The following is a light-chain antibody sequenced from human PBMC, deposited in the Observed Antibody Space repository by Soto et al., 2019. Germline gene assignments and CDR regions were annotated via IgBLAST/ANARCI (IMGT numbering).Light chain of an antibody. V-gene: IGLV1-51*02. J-gene: IGLJ1*01. CDR1: SSNIGNNY. CDR3: GTWDSSLSAYV. CDR2: ENN. Sequence: QTVVTQPPSVSAAPGQKVTISCSGSSSNIGNNYVSWYQQLPGTAPKLLIYENNKRPSGIPDRFSGSKSGTSATLGITGLQTGDEADYYCGTWDSSLSAYVFGTGTKPTVL.